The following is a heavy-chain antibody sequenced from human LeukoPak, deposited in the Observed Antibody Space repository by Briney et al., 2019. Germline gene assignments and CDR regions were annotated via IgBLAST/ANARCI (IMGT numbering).Heavy chain of an antibody. CDR1: GFSFSSYG. D-gene: IGHD6-13*01. Sequence: WESLGLSCAASGFSFSSYGMSWVRQAPGKGLEWVALITHDGSSKSYADSAKRRFTISRNTSKKFLYQQMTSLTAENTAAYYWANSLAAALSGMDVWGQGTTVTVSS. V-gene: IGHV3-30*18. CDR2: ITHDGSSK. J-gene: IGHJ6*02. CDR3: ANSLAAALSGMDV.